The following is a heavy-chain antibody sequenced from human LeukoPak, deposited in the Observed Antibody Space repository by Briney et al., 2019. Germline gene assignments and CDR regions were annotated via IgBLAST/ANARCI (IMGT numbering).Heavy chain of an antibody. CDR3: AKLSVWDGSGSYDY. CDR2: ISGGGGTT. Sequence: ETLSLTCTVSGGSISSSSYYWGWIRQPPGKGLEWVSAISGGGGTTYYADSVKGRFTISRDSSKNTLYLQMNSLRAEDSAIYYCAKLSVWDGSGSYDYWGQGTLVTVSS. V-gene: IGHV3-23*01. J-gene: IGHJ4*02. CDR1: GGSISSSSYY. D-gene: IGHD3-10*01.